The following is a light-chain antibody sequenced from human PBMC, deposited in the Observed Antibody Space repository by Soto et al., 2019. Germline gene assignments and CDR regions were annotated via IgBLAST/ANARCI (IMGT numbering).Light chain of an antibody. CDR3: QQYFIAPFT. Sequence: SCWSTQSVLSSSNNKKFLAWYQHKRGQPPKLLIYWASTRESGVPDRFRGSGSGTEFTLTISSLQPEDVAVYYCQQYFIAPFTFGQGTRLEI. CDR2: WAS. J-gene: IGKJ5*01. CDR1: QSVLSSSNNKKF. V-gene: IGKV4-1*01.